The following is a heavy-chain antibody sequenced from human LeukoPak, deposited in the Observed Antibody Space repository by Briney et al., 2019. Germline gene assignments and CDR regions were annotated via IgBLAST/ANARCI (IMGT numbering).Heavy chain of an antibody. CDR1: GGSISRYY. CDR2: IYYSGST. D-gene: IGHD2-8*01. Sequence: PSETLSLTCTVSGGSISRYYWSWIRQPPGKGLEWIGYIYYSGSTNYNPSLKSRVTISVDTSKNQFSLKLSSVTAADTAVYYCARHAQGYCTNVVCPGGYFDYWGQGTLVTVSS. J-gene: IGHJ4*02. CDR3: ARHAQGYCTNVVCPGGYFDY. V-gene: IGHV4-59*08.